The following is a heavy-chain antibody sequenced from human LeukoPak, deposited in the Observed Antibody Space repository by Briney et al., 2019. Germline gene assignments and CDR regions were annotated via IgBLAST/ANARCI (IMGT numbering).Heavy chain of an antibody. CDR2: FFLKGST. V-gene: IGHV4-38-2*02. D-gene: IGHD2-2*01. J-gene: IGHJ4*02. CDR1: GYSITSAYY. Sequence: SETLSLTCTVSGYSITSAYYWGWIRQPPGKGLEWIGSFFLKGSTYYNPSLKSRVTIQVDTSKNQFSLTLSSVTAADTAVYYCARVARCTSCFDVDYWGQGTLVTVSS. CDR3: ARVARCTSCFDVDY.